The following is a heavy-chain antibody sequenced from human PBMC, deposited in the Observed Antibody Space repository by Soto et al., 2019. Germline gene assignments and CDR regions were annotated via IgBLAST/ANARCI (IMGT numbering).Heavy chain of an antibody. Sequence: GGSLRRSCAASGFTFSSYAMSWVRQAPGKGLEWVSAISGSGGSTYYADSVKGRFTISRDNSKNTLYLQMNSLRAEDTAVYYCAKDTVNDIVATIIDYWGQGTLVTVSS. CDR2: ISGSGGST. J-gene: IGHJ4*02. CDR1: GFTFSSYA. D-gene: IGHD5-12*01. CDR3: AKDTVNDIVATIIDY. V-gene: IGHV3-23*01.